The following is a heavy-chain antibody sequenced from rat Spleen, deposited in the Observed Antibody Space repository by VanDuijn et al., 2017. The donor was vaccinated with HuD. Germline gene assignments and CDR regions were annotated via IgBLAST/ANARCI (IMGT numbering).Heavy chain of an antibody. V-gene: IGHV5-7*01. CDR2: ISYDGSST. CDR3: ARPNNYFDY. Sequence: EVQLVESGGGLVQPGRSLKLSCAASGFTFSDYNMAWVRQAPKKGLEWVATISYDGSSTYYRDSVKGRFTISRDNAKSTLYLQMDSLRSEDTATYYCARPNNYFDYWGQGVMVTVSS. J-gene: IGHJ2*01. CDR1: GFTFSDYN.